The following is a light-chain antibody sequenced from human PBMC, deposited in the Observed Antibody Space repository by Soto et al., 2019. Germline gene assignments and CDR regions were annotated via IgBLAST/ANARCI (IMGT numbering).Light chain of an antibody. J-gene: IGKJ5*01. CDR3: QQYGSSPTWT. V-gene: IGKV3-20*01. CDR1: QSIGNY. CDR2: GAS. Sequence: EVVLTQSPAILSLSPGEGATLSCRASQSIGNYLAWYQQKPGQAPRLLIYGASTRATGIPDRFSGSGSGTDFTLTISRLEPEDSAVYYCQQYGSSPTWTFGQGTRLEIK.